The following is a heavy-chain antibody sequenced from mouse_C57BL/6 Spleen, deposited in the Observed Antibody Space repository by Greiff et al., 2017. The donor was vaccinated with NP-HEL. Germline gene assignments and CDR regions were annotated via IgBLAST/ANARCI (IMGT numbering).Heavy chain of an antibody. J-gene: IGHJ2*01. Sequence: VQLVESGPGLVQPSQSLSITCTVSGFSLTSYGVHWVRQPPGKGLEWLGVIWSGGSTDYHAAFISRLSISKDNSKSQVFFKMNSLQADDTAIYYCASGYDPFDYWGNGTTLTVSS. CDR2: IWSGGST. CDR3: ASGYDPFDY. V-gene: IGHV2-4*01. D-gene: IGHD2-2*01. CDR1: GFSLTSYG.